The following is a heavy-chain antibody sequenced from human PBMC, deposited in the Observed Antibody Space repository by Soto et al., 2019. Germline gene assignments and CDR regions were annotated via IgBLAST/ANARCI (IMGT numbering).Heavy chain of an antibody. Sequence: TSETLSLTCAVYGGSFSGYYWSWIRQPPGKGLEWIGEINHSGSTNYNPSLKSRVTISVDTSKNQFSLKLSSVTAADTAVYYCASQSLGYCSGGSCYFDYWGQGTLVTVSS. J-gene: IGHJ4*02. CDR3: ASQSLGYCSGGSCYFDY. D-gene: IGHD2-15*01. CDR2: INHSGST. V-gene: IGHV4-34*01. CDR1: GGSFSGYY.